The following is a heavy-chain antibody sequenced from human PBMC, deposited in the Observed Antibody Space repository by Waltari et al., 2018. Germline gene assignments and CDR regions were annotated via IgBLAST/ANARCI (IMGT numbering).Heavy chain of an antibody. D-gene: IGHD2-15*01. CDR1: GGSISSGSYY. CDR2: IYTSGST. Sequence: QVQLQESGPGLVKPSQTLSLTCPVPGGSISSGSYYWSWIRQPAGKGLEWIGYIYTSGSTNYNPSLKSRVTISVDTSKNQFSLKLSSVTAADTAVYYCARGYGGNADYWGQGTLVTVSS. CDR3: ARGYGGNADY. V-gene: IGHV4-61*09. J-gene: IGHJ4*02.